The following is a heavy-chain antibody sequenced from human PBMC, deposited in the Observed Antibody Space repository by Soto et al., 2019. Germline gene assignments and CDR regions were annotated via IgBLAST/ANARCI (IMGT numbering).Heavy chain of an antibody. CDR3: AKDTDIVLMTYAKPSGYFQH. V-gene: IGHV3-30*18. D-gene: IGHD2-8*01. CDR2: ISYDGSNK. CDR1: GFTFSSYG. J-gene: IGHJ1*01. Sequence: PGGSLILSCAASGFTFSSYGMHGVRQAPGKGLEWVAVISYDGSNKYYADSVKGRFTISRDNSKNTLYLQMNSLRAEDTAVYYCAKDTDIVLMTYAKPSGYFQHWGQGTLVTVSS.